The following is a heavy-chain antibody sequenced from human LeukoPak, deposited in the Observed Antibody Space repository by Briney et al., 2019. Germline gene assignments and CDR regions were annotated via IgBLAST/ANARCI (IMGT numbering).Heavy chain of an antibody. CDR1: GFTFSTYS. D-gene: IGHD2-2*01. V-gene: IGHV3-21*01. Sequence: GGSLRLSCAASGFTFSTYSMNWVRQAPGKGLEWVSSISSYSSHIYYGDSVKGRFTISRDNAKNSLFLQMNSLRADDTAVYYCARHSRGYSTSPAGGMDVWGQGTTVTVSS. CDR3: ARHSRGYSTSPAGGMDV. CDR2: ISSYSSHI. J-gene: IGHJ6*02.